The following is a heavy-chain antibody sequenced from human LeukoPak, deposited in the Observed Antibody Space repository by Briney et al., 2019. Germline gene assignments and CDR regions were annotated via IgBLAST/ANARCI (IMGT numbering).Heavy chain of an antibody. CDR1: GLTFSDYA. J-gene: IGHJ4*02. CDR2: ISHDGDKK. Sequence: GESLRLSCAASGLTFSDYAMHWVRQAPGKGLEWVAVISHDGDKKYYGDSVKGRFTISRDNSKNTLYLEMNTMRSEDTAVYYCVGDGGLRYLEWLLAGKWGQGTPVIVSS. CDR3: VGDGGLRYLEWLLAGK. D-gene: IGHD3-3*01. V-gene: IGHV3-30-3*01.